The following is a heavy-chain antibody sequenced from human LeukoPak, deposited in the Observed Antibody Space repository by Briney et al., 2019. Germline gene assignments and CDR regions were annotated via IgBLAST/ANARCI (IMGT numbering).Heavy chain of an antibody. J-gene: IGHJ4*02. D-gene: IGHD1-26*01. CDR1: GFTFSSYA. CDR2: ISSDGDST. V-gene: IGHV3-64*01. CDR3: ARQYSGSYYEAFDY. Sequence: GGSLRLSCAASGFTFSSYAMHWVHQAPGKGLEYVSGISSDGDSTYYANSVKGRFTISRDNSKNTLYLQMGSLRAEDMGVYYCARQYSGSYYEAFDYWGQGTLVTVSS.